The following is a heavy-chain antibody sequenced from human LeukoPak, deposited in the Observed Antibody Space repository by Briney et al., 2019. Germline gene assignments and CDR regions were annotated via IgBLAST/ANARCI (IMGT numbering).Heavy chain of an antibody. D-gene: IGHD1-14*01. J-gene: IGHJ4*02. CDR1: GYSFTSHY. V-gene: IGHV5-51*01. CDR2: IRHGGSDI. Sequence: GESLKISCKGFGYSFTSHYIAWVRQMPGTGLEWMGLIRHGGSDIKYSPSFQGQVTFSVDNSINTAYLQWSSLKASDSALYYCARGDHLDSWRQGTLVTVSS. CDR3: ARGDHLDS.